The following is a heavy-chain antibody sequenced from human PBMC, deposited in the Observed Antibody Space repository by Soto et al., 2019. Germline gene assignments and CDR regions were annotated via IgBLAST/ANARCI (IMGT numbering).Heavy chain of an antibody. CDR2: ISGSGDST. CDR1: GFTFGDYS. Sequence: GGSLRLSCAASGFTFGDYSMLWVRQVQVKGLNWVSVISGSGDSTYYGDSVKGRFTISRDNSKNTLYLQMNSLRAEDTAVYYCAKELVDSSGYFNYYYYYGMDVWGQGTTVTVSS. J-gene: IGHJ6*02. CDR3: AKELVDSSGYFNYYYYYGMDV. D-gene: IGHD3-22*01. V-gene: IGHV3-23*01.